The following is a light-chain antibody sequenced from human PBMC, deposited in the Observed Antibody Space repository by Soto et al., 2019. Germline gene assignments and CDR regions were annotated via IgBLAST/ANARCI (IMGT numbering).Light chain of an antibody. Sequence: EIVLTQSPATLSLSPGERATLSCRASQSVSSYLAWYQQNPGQAPRLLIYDASNRATGIPARFSGSGSGTDFTLTINSLEPEDFAVYYCQQRSNWLWTFGQGTKVDIK. V-gene: IGKV3-11*01. CDR2: DAS. CDR3: QQRSNWLWT. CDR1: QSVSSY. J-gene: IGKJ1*01.